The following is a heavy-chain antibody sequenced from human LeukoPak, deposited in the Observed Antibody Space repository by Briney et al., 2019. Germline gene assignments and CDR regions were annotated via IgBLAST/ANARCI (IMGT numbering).Heavy chain of an antibody. D-gene: IGHD1/OR15-1a*01. Sequence: SGTLSLTCTDSGGSISNRSYYWAWIRQPPGKGLEWIGSIYHSGSTYYNPSLKSRVTISVDTSNNQFSLKVKSVTAADTAVYYCARSTGTYTYMDVWGKGTTVTVSS. CDR3: ARSTGTYTYMDV. CDR1: GGSISNRSYY. J-gene: IGHJ6*03. V-gene: IGHV4-39*07. CDR2: IYHSGST.